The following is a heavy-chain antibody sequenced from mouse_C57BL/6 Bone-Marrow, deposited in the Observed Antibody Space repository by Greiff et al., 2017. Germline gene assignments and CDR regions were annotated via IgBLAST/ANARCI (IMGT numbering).Heavy chain of an antibody. D-gene: IGHD1-1*01. CDR2: IYPRSGNT. Sequence: QVQLQQSGAELARPGASVKLSCKASGYTFTSYGISWVKQRTGQGLEWIGEIYPRSGNTYYNAKFKGKATLTADKSSSTAYMELRSLTSEDSAVYFCARSLLLFAYWGQGTLVTVSA. V-gene: IGHV1-81*01. CDR3: ARSLLLFAY. CDR1: GYTFTSYG. J-gene: IGHJ3*01.